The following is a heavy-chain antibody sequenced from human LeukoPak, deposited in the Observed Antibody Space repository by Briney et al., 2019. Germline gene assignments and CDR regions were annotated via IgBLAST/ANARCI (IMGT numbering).Heavy chain of an antibody. CDR3: ARLPELPGFGDY. CDR1: GFTCSDYS. CDR2: IRYNGNNK. J-gene: IGHJ4*02. V-gene: IGHV3-30*02. D-gene: IGHD2-21*01. Sequence: GGSLRLSCAASGFTCSDYSMHWVRQAPGKGLNWVAFIRYNGNNKYYADSVKGRFTISRDDAKNPLYLQMNSLRAEDTAVYYCARLPELPGFGDYWGQGTLVTVSS.